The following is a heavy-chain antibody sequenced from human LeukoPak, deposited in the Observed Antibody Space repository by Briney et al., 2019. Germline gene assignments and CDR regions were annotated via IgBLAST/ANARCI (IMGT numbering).Heavy chain of an antibody. CDR2: INPNSGGA. D-gene: IGHD2-2*01. V-gene: IGHV1-2*02. Sequence: ASVKVSCKASGYTFTGYYMHWVRQAPGQGLEWMGWINPNSGGANYAQKFQGRVTMTRDTSISTAYMELSRLRSNDTAVYYCARMESSTSRPFVYWGQGTLVTVSS. J-gene: IGHJ4*02. CDR1: GYTFTGYY. CDR3: ARMESSTSRPFVY.